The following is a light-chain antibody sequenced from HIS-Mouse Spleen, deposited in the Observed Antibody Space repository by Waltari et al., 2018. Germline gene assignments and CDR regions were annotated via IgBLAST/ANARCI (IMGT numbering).Light chain of an antibody. CDR3: QAWDSSTAV. Sequence: SYELTQPPSVSVSPGQTASITCSGDKLGDKYACWYQQKPCQSPVLVIYQDSKRPSGTPARFSGSNSGNTATLTISGTQAMDEADYYCQAWDSSTAVFGGGTKLTVL. J-gene: IGLJ2*01. V-gene: IGLV3-1*01. CDR1: KLGDKY. CDR2: QDS.